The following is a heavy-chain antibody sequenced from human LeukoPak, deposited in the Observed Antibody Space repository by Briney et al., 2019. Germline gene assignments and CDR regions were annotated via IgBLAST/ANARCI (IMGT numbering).Heavy chain of an antibody. V-gene: IGHV3-30*18. D-gene: IGHD5-12*01. CDR3: AKQSRSGHSRGYFDL. J-gene: IGHJ2*01. CDR1: GFTFSSYG. Sequence: GGSLRLSCAASGFTFSSYGMHWVRQAPGKGLEWVAVISYDGSNKYYADSVKGRFTISRDNSKNTLYLQMNSLRAEDTAVYYCAKQSRSGHSRGYFDLWGRGTLVTVSS. CDR2: ISYDGSNK.